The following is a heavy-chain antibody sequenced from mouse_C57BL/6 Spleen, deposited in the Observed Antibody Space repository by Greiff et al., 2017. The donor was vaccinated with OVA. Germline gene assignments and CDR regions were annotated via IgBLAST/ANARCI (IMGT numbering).Heavy chain of an antibody. J-gene: IGHJ2*01. CDR1: GYSITSGYY. Sequence: EVQLQQSGPGLVKPSQSLSLTCSVTGYSITSGYYWNWIRQFPGNKLEWMGYISYDGSNNYNPSLKNRISITRDTSKNQFFLKLNSVTTEDTATYYCAREEDPTLRGSRYYFDYWGQGTTLTVSS. CDR3: AREEDPTLRGSRYYFDY. D-gene: IGHD1-1*01. V-gene: IGHV3-6*01. CDR2: ISYDGSN.